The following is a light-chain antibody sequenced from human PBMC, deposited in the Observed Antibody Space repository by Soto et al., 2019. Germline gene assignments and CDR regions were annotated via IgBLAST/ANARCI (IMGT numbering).Light chain of an antibody. V-gene: IGKV3-15*01. Sequence: ERVMTQSPATLSVSPGERVTLSCRASQSVSSNLAWYQQKPGQAPKLLIYGASTRATGIPVRFSGSGSGTEFTLTISSLQSEDFAVYYCQQYNNWPPWTFGQGTKVEIK. J-gene: IGKJ1*01. CDR1: QSVSSN. CDR2: GAS. CDR3: QQYNNWPPWT.